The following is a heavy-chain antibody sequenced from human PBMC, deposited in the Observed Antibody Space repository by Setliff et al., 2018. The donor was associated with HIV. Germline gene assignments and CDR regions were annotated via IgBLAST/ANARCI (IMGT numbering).Heavy chain of an antibody. J-gene: IGHJ4*02. D-gene: IGHD1-26*01. CDR3: ARWGSGSYERGFDY. CDR2: VKQDGTET. V-gene: IGHV3-7*01. Sequence: GGSLRLSCAASGFRFRSYWMSWVRQAPGKGLESVANVKQDGTETLYVDSVKGRFTISRDNDNNLVYLQMNSLRVEDTAVYFCARWGSGSYERGFDYWGQGMLVTVSS. CDR1: GFRFRSYW.